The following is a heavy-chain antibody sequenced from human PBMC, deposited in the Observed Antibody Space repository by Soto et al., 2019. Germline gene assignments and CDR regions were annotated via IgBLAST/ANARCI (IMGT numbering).Heavy chain of an antibody. J-gene: IGHJ3*02. Sequence: PGGSLKISCSGSGYSFTSDWIGWGRQMPGKGLEWMGIIYPGDSDTRYSPSFQGQVTISADKSISTAYLQWSSLKASDTAMYYCASVDYGDYIDAFDIWGQGTMVTVSS. V-gene: IGHV5-51*01. D-gene: IGHD4-17*01. CDR2: IYPGDSDT. CDR3: ASVDYGDYIDAFDI. CDR1: GYSFTSDW.